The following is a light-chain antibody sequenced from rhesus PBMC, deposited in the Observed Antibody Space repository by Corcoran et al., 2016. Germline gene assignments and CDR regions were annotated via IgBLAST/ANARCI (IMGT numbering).Light chain of an antibody. CDR3: QQASNWPT. CDR1: QSVSSN. J-gene: IGKJ4*01. CDR2: DAS. V-gene: IGKV3-35*01. Sequence: EIVMTQSPATLSLSPGERATLSCRASQSVSSNLAWYQQKPGQAPRLLIYDASNRATGIPDRFSGSGSGTDFTLTISSLDPEDVGVYYCQQASNWPTFSGGTKVEIK.